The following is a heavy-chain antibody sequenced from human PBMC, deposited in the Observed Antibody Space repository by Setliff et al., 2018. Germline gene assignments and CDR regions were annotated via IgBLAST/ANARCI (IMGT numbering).Heavy chain of an antibody. CDR2: INWSGEII. Sequence: GGSLRLSCAVSGFTFDNHAMHWVRQAPGKGLEWVSGINWSGEIIGYADSVKGRFTFSRDNAKNSLFLEMNSLTVDDTALYYCVRDTSSDWAAWFDPWSQGILVTVSS. CDR1: GFTFDNHA. V-gene: IGHV3-9*01. D-gene: IGHD3-22*01. J-gene: IGHJ5*02. CDR3: VRDTSSDWAAWFDP.